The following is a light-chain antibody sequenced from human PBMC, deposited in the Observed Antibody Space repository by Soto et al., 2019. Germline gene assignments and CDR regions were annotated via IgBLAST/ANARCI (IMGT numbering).Light chain of an antibody. CDR1: QSSNAW. Sequence: DIHMTQAPSTLSASVGDRVTITCRASQSSNAWLAWYQQKPGKAPKLLIYDVSTLASGVPSRFSGSASGTEFTLTISNLESEDFASYYCQQYHRYSTFGQGTRVDIK. J-gene: IGKJ1*01. CDR3: QQYHRYST. CDR2: DVS. V-gene: IGKV1-5*01.